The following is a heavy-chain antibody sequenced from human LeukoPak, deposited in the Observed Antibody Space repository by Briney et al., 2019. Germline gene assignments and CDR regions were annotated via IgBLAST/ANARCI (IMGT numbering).Heavy chain of an antibody. Sequence: SETLSLTSAVNGGSFSGYYWSWIRQPPGKGLEWIGEINHGGSANYNPSLKSRVTISVDTSKNRFSLKLSSVTAADTAVYYCADSRWEVDYWGQGTLVTVSS. D-gene: IGHD6-13*01. J-gene: IGHJ4*02. V-gene: IGHV4-34*01. CDR1: GGSFSGYY. CDR3: ADSRWEVDY. CDR2: INHGGSA.